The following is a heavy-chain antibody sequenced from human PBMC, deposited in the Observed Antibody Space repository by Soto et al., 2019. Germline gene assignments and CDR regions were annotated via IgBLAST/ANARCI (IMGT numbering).Heavy chain of an antibody. CDR1: GYTFTSYG. D-gene: IGHD1-1*01. Sequence: ASVKVSCKASGYTFTSYGISWVRQAPGQGLEWLGWISAYNDNTNYAQKLQGRVTLTTDTSTSTAYMELRSLRSDDTAVYYCARVGFWYNWNVTPLRWFDPWGQGTLVTVSS. J-gene: IGHJ5*02. CDR2: ISAYNDNT. CDR3: ARVGFWYNWNVTPLRWFDP. V-gene: IGHV1-18*01.